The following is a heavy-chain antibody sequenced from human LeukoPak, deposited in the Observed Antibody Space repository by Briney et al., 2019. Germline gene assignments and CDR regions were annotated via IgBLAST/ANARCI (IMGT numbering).Heavy chain of an antibody. V-gene: IGHV3-23*01. CDR3: AKDLRWAVPAAIRNDY. D-gene: IGHD2-2*02. CDR2: ISGSGGST. J-gene: IGHJ4*02. CDR1: GFTFSSYG. Sequence: GRSLRLSCAASGFTFSSYGMHWVRQAPGKGLEWVSAISGSGGSTYYADSVKGRFTISRDNSKNTLYLQMNSLRAEDTAVYYCAKDLRWAVPAAIRNDYWGQGTLVTVSS.